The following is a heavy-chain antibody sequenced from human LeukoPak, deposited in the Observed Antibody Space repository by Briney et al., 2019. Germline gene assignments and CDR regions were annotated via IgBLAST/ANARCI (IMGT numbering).Heavy chain of an antibody. CDR2: IYPGDSDT. D-gene: IGHD3-16*02. CDR1: GYSFISYW. J-gene: IGHJ3*02. Sequence: GESLKISCKDSGYSFISYWIGWVRQMPGKGLEWMGIIYPGDSDTRYSPSFQGQVTISADKSISTAYLQWSSLKASDTAMYYCARQSWRLGELSLGAFDIWGQGTMVTVSS. V-gene: IGHV5-51*01. CDR3: ARQSWRLGELSLGAFDI.